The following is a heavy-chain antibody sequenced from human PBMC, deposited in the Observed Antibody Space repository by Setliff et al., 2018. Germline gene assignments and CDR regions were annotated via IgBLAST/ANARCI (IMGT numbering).Heavy chain of an antibody. CDR2: IHHSGST. CDR1: GGSFSDYW. V-gene: IGHV4-34*01. D-gene: IGHD1-26*01. J-gene: IGHJ3*02. Sequence: SETLSLTCAVYGGSFSDYWWSWIRQLPGKGLEWIAEIHHSGSTNFHPSLKSRVAISVDPSKNQFYLNLRSVTAADTAVYYCARTLPTYCRDGPCKVGALDIWGQGTMVTVSS. CDR3: ARTLPTYCRDGPCKVGALDI.